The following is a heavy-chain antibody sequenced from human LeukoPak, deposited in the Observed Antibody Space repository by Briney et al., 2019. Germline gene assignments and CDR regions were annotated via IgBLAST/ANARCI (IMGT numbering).Heavy chain of an antibody. V-gene: IGHV1-18*01. CDR3: AREWGYSSGWAHLDY. CDR2: ISAYNGNT. Sequence: ASVKVSCKASGYTFTSYGISWVRQAPGQGPEWMGWISAYNGNTNYAQKLQGRVTMTTDTSTSTAYVELRSLRSDDTAVYYCAREWGYSSGWAHLDYWGQGTLVTVSS. J-gene: IGHJ4*02. CDR1: GYTFTSYG. D-gene: IGHD6-19*01.